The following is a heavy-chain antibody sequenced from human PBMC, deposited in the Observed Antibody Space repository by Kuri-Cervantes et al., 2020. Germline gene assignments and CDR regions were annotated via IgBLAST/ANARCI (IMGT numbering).Heavy chain of an antibody. D-gene: IGHD3-10*01. CDR3: ARHADTYYYCSGSYKFDI. J-gene: IGHJ3*02. CDR2: MYYRRST. CDR1: GGPISISSYY. Sequence: GSRRLSCTVPGGPISISSYYWCWIRQPPGKWLEWIGSMYYRRSTYYNPSLKSRVTISVDTSKNQFYLKLSSVTAADTAVYYCARHADTYYYCSGSYKFDIWGQGTMVTVSS. V-gene: IGHV4-39*01.